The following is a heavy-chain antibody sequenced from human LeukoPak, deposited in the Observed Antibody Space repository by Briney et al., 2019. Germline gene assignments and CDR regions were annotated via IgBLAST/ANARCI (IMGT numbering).Heavy chain of an antibody. CDR1: GASFSYDY. D-gene: IGHD7-27*01. CDR2: INHSGSI. Sequence: PETLSLTCAVYGASFSYDYWSWIRQAPGKGLEWIGEINHSGSITYNPSLKSRVTISAEKSKSQFSLGLTSVTAADMAVYYCAKGVWAPRFDSWGQGTLVTVSS. CDR3: AKGVWAPRFDS. J-gene: IGHJ5*01. V-gene: IGHV4-34*01.